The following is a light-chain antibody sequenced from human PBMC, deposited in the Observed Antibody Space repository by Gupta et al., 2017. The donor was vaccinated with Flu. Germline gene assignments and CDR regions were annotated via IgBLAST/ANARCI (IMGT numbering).Light chain of an antibody. V-gene: IGKV3-15*01. CDR3: QQYNIWPLWT. CDR2: RAS. CDR1: ETVSDN. Sequence: ATLSVSLGEGATLSCRASETVSDNLAWYQQKPGQSPRLLIYRASTRATGIPARFSGSGYGTEFTLTISSRQSEDFAPYYCQQYNIWPLWTFGQGTKVEIK. J-gene: IGKJ1*01.